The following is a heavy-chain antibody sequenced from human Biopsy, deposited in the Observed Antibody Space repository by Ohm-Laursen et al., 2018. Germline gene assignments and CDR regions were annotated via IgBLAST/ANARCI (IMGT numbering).Heavy chain of an antibody. J-gene: IGHJ2*01. CDR2: IYYTGST. D-gene: IGHD1-26*01. Sequence: TLSLTCIVSGGSISSYYWSWIRQPPGKGLEWIGYIYYTGSTNYNPSLKSRVTISVDTSMNHLSLSLTFVTAAYTAVYYCARHAPSYSGSYWWYFDLWGQGTLVTVSS. CDR1: GGSISSYY. CDR3: ARHAPSYSGSYWWYFDL. V-gene: IGHV4-59*08.